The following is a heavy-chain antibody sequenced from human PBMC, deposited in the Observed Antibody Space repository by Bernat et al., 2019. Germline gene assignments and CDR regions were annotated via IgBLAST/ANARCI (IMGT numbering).Heavy chain of an antibody. Sequence: QMQLVESGGGVVQPGRSLRLSCAASGFTFSSYAVNWVRQAPGKGLEWVAVISYDGGNKYYGDSVKGRFTISRDNSKNTLYLQMNSLRPEDTAVYYCARGSLLQRGGWFDPWGQGTQVTVSS. CDR2: ISYDGGNK. V-gene: IGHV3-30-3*01. J-gene: IGHJ5*02. CDR3: ARGSLLQRGGWFDP. D-gene: IGHD3-16*01. CDR1: GFTFSSYA.